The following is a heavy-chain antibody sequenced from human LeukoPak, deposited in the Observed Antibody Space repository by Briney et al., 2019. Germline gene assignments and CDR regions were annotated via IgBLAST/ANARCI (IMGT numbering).Heavy chain of an antibody. J-gene: IGHJ5*02. CDR2: INPNSGGT. D-gene: IGHD3-3*01. CDR3: ASALNYDFWSASWFDP. CDR1: GYTFTGYY. V-gene: IGHV1-2*02. Sequence: ASVKVSCKASGYTFTGYYMRWVRQAPGQGLEWMGWINPNSGGTNYAQKFQGRVTMTRDTSISTAYMELSRLRSDDTAVYYCASALNYDFWSASWFDPWGQGTLVTVSS.